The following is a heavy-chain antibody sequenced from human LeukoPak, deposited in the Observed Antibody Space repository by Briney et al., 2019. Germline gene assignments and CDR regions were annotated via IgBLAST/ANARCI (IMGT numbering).Heavy chain of an antibody. J-gene: IGHJ4*02. D-gene: IGHD1-26*01. CDR1: GFTFSNYA. V-gene: IGHV3-30*04. CDR2: TSSDERAK. Sequence: GRSLRLSCEASGFTFSNYAMHWVRQSPGKGLEWVAVTSSDERAKFYADSMKGRFTISRDNSKNTLFLQMNSLTEEDTAVYFCAREVPSGSFADYWGQGTLVTVSS. CDR3: AREVPSGSFADY.